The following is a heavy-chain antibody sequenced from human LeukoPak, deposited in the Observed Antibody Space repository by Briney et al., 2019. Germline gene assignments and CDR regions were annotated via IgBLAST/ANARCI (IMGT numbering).Heavy chain of an antibody. CDR1: GGSISSSNW. V-gene: IGHV4-4*02. CDR3: ARAVAGAPPDAFDI. D-gene: IGHD6-19*01. Sequence: SETLSLTCAVSGGSISSSNWWSWVRQPPGKGLEWIGEIYHSGSTNYNPSLKSRVTISADKSKNQFSLKLSSVTAADTAVYYCARAVAGAPPDAFDIWGQGTMVTVSS. J-gene: IGHJ3*02. CDR2: IYHSGST.